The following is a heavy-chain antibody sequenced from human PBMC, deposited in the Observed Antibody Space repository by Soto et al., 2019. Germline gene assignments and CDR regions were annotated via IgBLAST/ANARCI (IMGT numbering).Heavy chain of an antibody. CDR1: GYTFTGYF. D-gene: IGHD3-3*01. V-gene: IGHV1-2*02. CDR3: ARGGGTILAPLP. J-gene: IGHJ5*02. CDR2: INPNSGVT. Sequence: ASVKVSCKASGYTFTGYFMHWVRQAPGQGLEWMGYINPNSGVTKYAQKFQGRVTLTRDTPINTAYMEMTMLRSDDTAVYYCARGGGTILAPLPWGQGTLVTVSS.